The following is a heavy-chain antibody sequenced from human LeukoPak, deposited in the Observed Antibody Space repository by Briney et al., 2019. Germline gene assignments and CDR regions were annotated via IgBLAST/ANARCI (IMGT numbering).Heavy chain of an antibody. Sequence: ASVKVSCKASGNPFTTYTMHGVRPAPGQSLEWMGWINAGNGNTKYSQNFQGRVTITRDTSARTAYMELSSLRSEDTAVYYCARGSGSYYFDYWGQGTLVTVSS. CDR2: INAGNGNT. D-gene: IGHD3-10*01. CDR1: GNPFTTYT. V-gene: IGHV1-3*01. J-gene: IGHJ4*02. CDR3: ARGSGSYYFDY.